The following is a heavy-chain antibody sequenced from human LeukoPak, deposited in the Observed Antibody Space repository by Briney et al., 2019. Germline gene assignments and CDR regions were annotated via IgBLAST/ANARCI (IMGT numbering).Heavy chain of an antibody. CDR2: IKSDGST. CDR3: ARAPSEIGGYYPEYFRH. V-gene: IGHV3-74*01. CDR1: GFTFSTYW. Sequence: GGSLRLSCAASGFTFSTYWMHWVRQAPGKGLVLVSRIKSDGSTNYADSVKGRFTISRDNAKNTGSLQMNSLRPEDTGVYYCARAPSEIGGYYPEYFRHWGQGTLVTVSS. J-gene: IGHJ1*01. D-gene: IGHD3-22*01.